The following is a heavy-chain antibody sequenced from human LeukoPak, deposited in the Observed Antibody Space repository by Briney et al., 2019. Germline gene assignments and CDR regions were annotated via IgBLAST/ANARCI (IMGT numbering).Heavy chain of an antibody. CDR1: GGSISSSNW. CDR2: IYHSGSN. CDR3: ARLSLKVLEWSPTKGKETHYFDY. V-gene: IGHV4-4*02. J-gene: IGHJ4*02. D-gene: IGHD3-3*01. Sequence: PSETLSLTCAVSGGSISSSNWWSWVRQPPGKGLEWIGEIYHSGSNNYNPSLKSRVTISVDTSKNQFSLKLSSVTAADTAVYYCARLSLKVLEWSPTKGKETHYFDYWGQGTLVTVSS.